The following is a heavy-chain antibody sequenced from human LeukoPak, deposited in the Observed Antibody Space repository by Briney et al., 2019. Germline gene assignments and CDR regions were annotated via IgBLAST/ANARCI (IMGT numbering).Heavy chain of an antibody. CDR3: VKHGAFCLYY. CDR2: IDHNGTT. D-gene: IGHD4-17*01. Sequence: SETLSLTCAVSGDSVSSRSWWRWVRRPPGKGLEGIGEIDHNGTTSYDPSLQRRVDISLDKSNNHCSLKLSSVTAADTAVYYCVKHGAFCLYYWGQGTLVTVS. J-gene: IGHJ4*02. CDR1: GDSVSSRSW. V-gene: IGHV4-4*02.